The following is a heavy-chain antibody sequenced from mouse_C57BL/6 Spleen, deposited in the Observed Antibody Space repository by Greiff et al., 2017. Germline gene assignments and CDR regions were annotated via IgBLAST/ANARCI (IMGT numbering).Heavy chain of an antibody. CDR1: GFTFSDYG. Sequence: DVQLVESGGGLVKPGGSLKLSCAASGFTFSDYGMHWVRQAPEKGLEWVVYISSGSSTIYYADTVQGRFTISRDNARNTLFLQMTSLRSEDTAMYYCAGGLAYYSNYGAMDYWGQGTSVTVSS. CDR3: AGGLAYYSNYGAMDY. CDR2: ISSGSSTI. V-gene: IGHV5-17*01. J-gene: IGHJ4*01. D-gene: IGHD2-5*01.